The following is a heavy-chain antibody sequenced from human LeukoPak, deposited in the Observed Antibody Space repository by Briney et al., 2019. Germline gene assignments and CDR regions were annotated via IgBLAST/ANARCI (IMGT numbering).Heavy chain of an antibody. V-gene: IGHV4-31*03. Sequence: PSETLSLTCTVSGGSISSGGYYWSWIRQHPGKGLEWIGYIYYSGSTYYNPSLKSRVTISVYTSKNQFSLKLSSVTAADTAVYYCAGLFCGGDCFDYWGQGTLVTVSS. CDR1: GGSISSGGYY. CDR2: IYYSGST. D-gene: IGHD2-21*02. CDR3: AGLFCGGDCFDY. J-gene: IGHJ4*02.